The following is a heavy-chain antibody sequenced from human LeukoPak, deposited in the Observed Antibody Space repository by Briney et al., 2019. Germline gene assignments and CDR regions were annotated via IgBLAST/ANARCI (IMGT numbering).Heavy chain of an antibody. D-gene: IGHD6-19*01. V-gene: IGHV1-18*01. CDR2: ISAYNGNT. CDR3: AICYSSGSVFDY. CDR1: GYTFTSYG. J-gene: IGHJ4*02. Sequence: GAAVKVSCKASGYTFTSYGISWVRQAPGQGLEWMGWISAYNGNTNYAQKLQGRVTMTTDTSTSTAYMELRSLRSDDTAVYYCAICYSSGSVFDYWGQGTLVTVSS.